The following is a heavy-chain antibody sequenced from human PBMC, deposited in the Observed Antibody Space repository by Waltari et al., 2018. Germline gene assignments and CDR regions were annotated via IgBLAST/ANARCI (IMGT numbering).Heavy chain of an antibody. J-gene: IGHJ6*03. CDR1: GGPFSCYA. CDR2: IIPILGIA. CDR3: ARERSMDV. V-gene: IGHV1-69*04. Sequence: QVQLVQSGAEVKKPGSSVKVSCTASGGPFSCYALRWVGQAPGQGLEWMGGIIPILGIANYAQKFQGRVTITADESTSTAYMELSSLRSEDTAVYYCARERSMDVWGKGTTVTVSS.